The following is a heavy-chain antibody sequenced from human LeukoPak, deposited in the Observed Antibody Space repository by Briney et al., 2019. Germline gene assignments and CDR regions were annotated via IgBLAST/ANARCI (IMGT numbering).Heavy chain of an antibody. CDR2: INHSGST. Sequence: SETPSLTCAVYGGSFSGYYWSWIRQPPGKGLEWIGEINHSGSTNYNPSLKSRVTISVDTSKNQFSLKLSSVTAADTAVYYCARLFKIFRPFRYFDYWGQGTLVTVSS. CDR3: ARLFKIFRPFRYFDY. V-gene: IGHV4-34*01. CDR1: GGSFSGYY. D-gene: IGHD3-9*01. J-gene: IGHJ4*02.